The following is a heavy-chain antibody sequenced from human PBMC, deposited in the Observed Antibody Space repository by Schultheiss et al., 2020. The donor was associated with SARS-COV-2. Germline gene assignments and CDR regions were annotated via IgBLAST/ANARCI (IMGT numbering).Heavy chain of an antibody. D-gene: IGHD2-2*02. J-gene: IGHJ6*03. V-gene: IGHV3-9*01. CDR1: GFTFDDYA. CDR2: ISWNSGSI. CDR3: ARDGGYCSSTSCYKSVGYYYYMDV. Sequence: GGSLRLSCAASGFTFDDYAMHWVRQAPGKGLEWVSGISWNSGSIGYADSVKGRFTISRDNAKNSLYLQMNSLRAEDTAVYYCARDGGYCSSTSCYKSVGYYYYMDVWGKGTTVTVSS.